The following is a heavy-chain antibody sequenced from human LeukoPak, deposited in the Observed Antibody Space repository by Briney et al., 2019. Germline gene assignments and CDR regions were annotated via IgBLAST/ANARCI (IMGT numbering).Heavy chain of an antibody. V-gene: IGHV3-7*01. D-gene: IGHD1-26*01. J-gene: IGHJ4*02. Sequence: GALRLSCAASGFTFSSYWMSWVRQAPGKGLEWVANIKQDGSEKYYVDSVKGRFTISRDNAKNSLYLQMNSLRAEDTAVYYCASYSGSYPIYFDYWGQGTLATVSS. CDR2: IKQDGSEK. CDR3: ASYSGSYPIYFDY. CDR1: GFTFSSYW.